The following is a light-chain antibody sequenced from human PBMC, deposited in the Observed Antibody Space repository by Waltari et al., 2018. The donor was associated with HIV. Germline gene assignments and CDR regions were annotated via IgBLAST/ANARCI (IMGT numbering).Light chain of an antibody. CDR3: SSYAGSNIL. Sequence: QSALTQPPSASGSPGQSVTISCTGTRSDVGGYNYVSWYQQHPGKAPKLMIYEVSKRPSGVPDRFFGSKSGNTASLTVSGLQAEDEADYYCSSYAGSNILFGTGTKVTVL. V-gene: IGLV2-8*01. CDR1: RSDVGGYNY. CDR2: EVS. J-gene: IGLJ1*01.